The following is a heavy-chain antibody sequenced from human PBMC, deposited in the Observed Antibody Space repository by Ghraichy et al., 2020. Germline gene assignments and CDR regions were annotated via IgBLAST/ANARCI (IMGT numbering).Heavy chain of an antibody. Sequence: GGSLRLSCAASGFSFSNYDMNWVRRAPGQGLELVSTISADAAHTYYADSVKGRFTISRDNSRSTLALQMNSLRADDTAVYFCVRRVQSDFWGQGTLVTVSS. CDR2: ISADAAHT. CDR3: VRRVQSDF. CDR1: GFSFSNYD. V-gene: IGHV3-23*01. J-gene: IGHJ4*02. D-gene: IGHD4/OR15-4a*01.